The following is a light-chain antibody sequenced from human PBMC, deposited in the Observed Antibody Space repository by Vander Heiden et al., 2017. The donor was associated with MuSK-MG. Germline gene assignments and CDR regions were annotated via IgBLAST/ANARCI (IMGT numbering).Light chain of an antibody. Sequence: DIQMTQSPSSLSASVGDRVTITCRASQRIATYLSWYQQKPGKAPELLIYTASSLQSGVPSRFSGSGSGTDFTLTISSPEPEDFATYYCQQSYSNPITFGQGTRLDIK. CDR2: TAS. CDR1: QRIATY. V-gene: IGKV1-39*01. J-gene: IGKJ5*01. CDR3: QQSYSNPIT.